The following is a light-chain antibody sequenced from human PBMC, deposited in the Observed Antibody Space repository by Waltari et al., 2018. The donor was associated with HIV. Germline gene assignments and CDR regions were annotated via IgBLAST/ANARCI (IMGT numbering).Light chain of an antibody. CDR2: DGS. J-gene: IGKJ2*01. V-gene: IGKV3-20*01. CDR3: QQYASTPYT. Sequence: EIVLTQSPGTLSLFPGDRVTLSCKASQSVTVTYLAWYHHRPGQAPRLLMFDGSARATDIPDRVSASGSVTDFTLNISRVEPEDFGLYYCQQYASTPYTFGQGTKLEI. CDR1: QSVTVTY.